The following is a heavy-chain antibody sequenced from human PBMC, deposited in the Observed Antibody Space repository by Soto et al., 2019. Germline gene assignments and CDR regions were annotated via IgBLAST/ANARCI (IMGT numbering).Heavy chain of an antibody. CDR2: PYYRSRWHN. D-gene: IGHD3-16*01. CDR1: GDIVAGNSAA. J-gene: IGHJ4*02. CDR3: AREFQYYVSSAAALEY. Sequence: PLQTPSLPCAITGDIVAGNSAACNWIRHAPTRVCEWLGRPYYRSRWHNYYAVSVKSRRTVTPDTSKNQFPLHRNSVTPEDTAVYYCAREFQYYVSSAAALEYWGQGARVTVSS. V-gene: IGHV6-1*01.